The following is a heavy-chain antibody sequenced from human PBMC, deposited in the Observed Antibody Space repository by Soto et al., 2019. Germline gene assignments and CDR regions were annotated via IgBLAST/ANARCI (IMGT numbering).Heavy chain of an antibody. CDR3: ARSGDSFGFTDY. Sequence: QVQLQESGPGLVKPSETRSLTCTVSGGSITGYYWTWIRQPPGKGLEWIGYVFYKGNTNYNPSLKSRVTISVDTSANQFSLRLSSVTAADTAVYYCARSGDSFGFTDYWGQGTLVTVSS. CDR2: VFYKGNT. CDR1: GGSITGYY. J-gene: IGHJ4*02. V-gene: IGHV4-59*01. D-gene: IGHD5-18*01.